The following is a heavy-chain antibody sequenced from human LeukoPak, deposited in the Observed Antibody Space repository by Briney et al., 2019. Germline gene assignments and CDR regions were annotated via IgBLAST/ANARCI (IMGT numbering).Heavy chain of an antibody. V-gene: IGHV3-23*01. Sequence: GGSLRLSCAASGFTFGSYAMSWVRQAPGKGLECGSTIGGGSETTSYADSAKGRFTNSRDNSKNTVYLQMNSLRAEDTAVYYCAKVLSGGQDYWGQGTLVTVFS. CDR2: IGGGSETT. CDR3: AKVLSGGQDY. CDR1: GFTFGSYA. J-gene: IGHJ4*02. D-gene: IGHD7-27*01.